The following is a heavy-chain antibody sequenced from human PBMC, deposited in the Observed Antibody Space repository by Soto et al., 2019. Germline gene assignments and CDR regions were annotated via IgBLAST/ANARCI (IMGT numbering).Heavy chain of an antibody. CDR3: ARDGWGLLLPSHDGMDV. CDR2: ISYDGSNK. D-gene: IGHD2-15*01. Sequence: QVQLVESGGGVVQPGRSLRLSCAASGFTFSSYAMHWVRQAPGKGLEGVAVISYDGSNKYYADSVKGRFTISRDNAKDTLYLQMNSLRAEDTAVYYCARDGWGLLLPSHDGMDVWGQGTTVTVSS. J-gene: IGHJ6*02. CDR1: GFTFSSYA. V-gene: IGHV3-30-3*01.